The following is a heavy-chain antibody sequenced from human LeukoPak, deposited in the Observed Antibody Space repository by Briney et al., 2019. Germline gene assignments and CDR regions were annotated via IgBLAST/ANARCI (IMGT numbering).Heavy chain of an antibody. D-gene: IGHD6-19*01. V-gene: IGHV4-39*01. Sequence: SETLSLTCTVSGGSINGGVSYWGWIRQSPGKGLEWIGSAFYTGNTYYNPSLESRITISVDTSRDQFTLKMKSVTASDTAVYFCARGRGQWLASRDWSQGILVTVSS. CDR3: ARGRGQWLASRD. CDR2: AFYTGNT. J-gene: IGHJ4*02. CDR1: GGSINGGVSY.